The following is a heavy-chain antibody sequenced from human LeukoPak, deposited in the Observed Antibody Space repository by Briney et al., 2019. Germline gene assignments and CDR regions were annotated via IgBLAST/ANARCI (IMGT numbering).Heavy chain of an antibody. CDR1: ELMFSSYA. V-gene: IGHV3-23*01. CDR2: ISDDSGST. CDR3: AKDTGIAARPMYYFDY. Sequence: GGSLRLSCAASELMFSSYAMSWVRQAPGKGLEWVSGISDDSGSTYYADSVKGRFTISRDNSKNTLYLQMNSLRAEDTAVYYCAKDTGIAARPMYYFDYWGQGTLVTVSS. J-gene: IGHJ4*02. D-gene: IGHD6-6*01.